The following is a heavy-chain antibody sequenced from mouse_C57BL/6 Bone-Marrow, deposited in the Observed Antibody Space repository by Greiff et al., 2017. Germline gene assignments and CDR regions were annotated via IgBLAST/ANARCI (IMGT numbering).Heavy chain of an antibody. D-gene: IGHD2-4*01. J-gene: IGHJ4*01. CDR1: GFNIKDDY. V-gene: IGHV14-4*01. CDR3: TTDYDGSYYAMDY. CDR2: IDPANGDT. Sequence: VQLKQSGAELVRPGASVKLSCTASGFNIKDDYMHWVKQRPEQGLEWIGWIDPANGDTEYASKFPGKATITADTSSNTAYLQLSSLTSEDTAVYYCTTDYDGSYYAMDYWGQGTSVTVSS.